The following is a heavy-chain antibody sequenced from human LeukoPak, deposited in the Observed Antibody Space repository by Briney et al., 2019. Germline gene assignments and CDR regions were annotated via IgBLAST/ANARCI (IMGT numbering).Heavy chain of an antibody. V-gene: IGHV6-1*01. CDR2: TYYRSKWYK. CDR1: GDSVSIDTAA. Sequence: SQTLSLTCAISGDSVSIDTAAWNWIRQSPSRGLEWLGRTYYRSKWYKDYPLYVNSRVTINPDTSKNQVSLQLNSVTPEDTAVYYCARDRANGWNHPADWGQGTLVTVSS. J-gene: IGHJ4*02. CDR3: ARDRANGWNHPAD. D-gene: IGHD1-14*01.